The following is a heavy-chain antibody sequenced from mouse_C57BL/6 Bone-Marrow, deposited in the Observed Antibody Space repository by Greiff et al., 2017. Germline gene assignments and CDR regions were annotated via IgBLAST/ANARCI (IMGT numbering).Heavy chain of an antibody. Sequence: VQLQQSGPELVKPGASVKISCKASGYTFTDYYMNWVKQSHGKSLEWIGDINPNNGGTSYNQKFKGKATLTVDKSSSTAYMELRSLTSEDSAVYYCARSILRSFAYWGQGTLVTVSA. D-gene: IGHD1-1*01. V-gene: IGHV1-26*01. CDR1: GYTFTDYY. CDR2: INPNNGGT. J-gene: IGHJ3*01. CDR3: ARSILRSFAY.